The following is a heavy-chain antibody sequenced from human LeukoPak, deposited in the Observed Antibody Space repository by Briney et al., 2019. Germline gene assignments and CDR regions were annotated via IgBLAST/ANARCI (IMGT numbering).Heavy chain of an antibody. CDR1: GYTFTSYD. Sequence: ASVKVSCKASGYTFTSYDINWVRQATGQGLEWMGWMNPNSGNTGYAQKFQGRVTMTRNTSISTAYMELSSLRSEDTAVYCCARAGYGENWFDPWGQGTLVTVSS. V-gene: IGHV1-8*01. CDR3: ARAGYGENWFDP. D-gene: IGHD4-17*01. J-gene: IGHJ5*02. CDR2: MNPNSGNT.